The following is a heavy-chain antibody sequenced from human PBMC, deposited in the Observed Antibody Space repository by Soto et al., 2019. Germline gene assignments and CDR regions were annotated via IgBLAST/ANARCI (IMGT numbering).Heavy chain of an antibody. CDR3: ARAEEGADHFDY. CDR1: GGSISSYY. V-gene: IGHV4-59*01. D-gene: IGHD3-16*01. J-gene: IGHJ4*02. CDR2: IYYSGST. Sequence: PSETLSLTCTVSGGSISSYYWSWIRQPPGKGLEWIGYIYYSGSTNYNPSLKSRVTISVDTSKNQFSLKLSSVTAADTAVYYCARAEEGADHFDYWAQGTLVPVS.